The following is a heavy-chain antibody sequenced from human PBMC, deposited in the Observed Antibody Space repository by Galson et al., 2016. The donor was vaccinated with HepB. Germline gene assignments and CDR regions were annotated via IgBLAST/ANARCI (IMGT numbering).Heavy chain of an antibody. CDR1: GYTFTNYG. CDR2: ISAHNGKT. V-gene: IGHV1-18*01. J-gene: IGHJ6*02. D-gene: IGHD3-3*01. Sequence: SVKVSCKASGYTFTNYGFNWVRQAPGQGLEWMGWISAHNGKTNYAQKLQGRVSMTTDTSTNTAYMELRSLRSDDTAVYYCARIDFGMFVSSGLYYYYYGMDVWGQGTTVIVSS. CDR3: ARIDFGMFVSSGLYYYYYGMDV.